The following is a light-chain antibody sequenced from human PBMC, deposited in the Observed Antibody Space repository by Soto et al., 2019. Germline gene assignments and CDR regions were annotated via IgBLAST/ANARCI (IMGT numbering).Light chain of an antibody. CDR3: QQYGSSPPLT. Sequence: EIVLTQSPGTLSLSPGEGATVSCRVSQSINSKSLVWYQRKFGQAPRLLIYNTSSRATGIPDRFSGSGSGTDFTLSISRLEPEDFAVYYCQQYGSSPPLTFGGGTKVEIK. V-gene: IGKV3-20*01. CDR1: QSINSKS. J-gene: IGKJ4*01. CDR2: NTS.